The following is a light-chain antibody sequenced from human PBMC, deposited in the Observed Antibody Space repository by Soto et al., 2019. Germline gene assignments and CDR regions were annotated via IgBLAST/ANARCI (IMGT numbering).Light chain of an antibody. CDR3: QQFRT. J-gene: IGKJ1*01. V-gene: IGKV3-15*01. CDR2: GAS. Sequence: EIVMTQSPATLSVSPGERATLSCRASQTISRFLVWYQQKPGQAPRPLIYGASARATGIPARFSGSGSGTDFTLTISRLEPEDFAVYYCQQFRTFGQGTKVDIK. CDR1: QTISRF.